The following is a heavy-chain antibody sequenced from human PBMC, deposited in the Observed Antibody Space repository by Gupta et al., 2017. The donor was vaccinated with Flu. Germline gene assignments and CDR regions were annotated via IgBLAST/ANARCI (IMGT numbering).Heavy chain of an antibody. J-gene: IGHJ4*02. Sequence: CVASGFTFSGHWMTWVRQAPGKGLEWVASINQDGSDKYYLDSMKGRFTISRDNAENSVYLQMYSLRAEDTAVYYCAKSLDHCGQGTLVTVSS. V-gene: IGHV3-7*01. CDR1: GFTFSGHW. CDR2: INQDGSDK. CDR3: AKSLDH.